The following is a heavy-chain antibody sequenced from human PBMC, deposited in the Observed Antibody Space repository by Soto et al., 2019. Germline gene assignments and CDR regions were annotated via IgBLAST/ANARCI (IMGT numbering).Heavy chain of an antibody. CDR3: ARQDYYDSSGPIDY. CDR1: GFTFSSYA. J-gene: IGHJ4*02. D-gene: IGHD3-22*01. CDR2: ISGSGGST. Sequence: EVQLLESGGGLVQPGGSLRLSCAASGFTFSSYAMSWVRQAPGKGLEWVSAISGSGGSTYYADSVKGRFTISRDNSKNPLYLQMNSLRAEDTAVYYCARQDYYDSSGPIDYWGQGTLVTVSS. V-gene: IGHV3-23*01.